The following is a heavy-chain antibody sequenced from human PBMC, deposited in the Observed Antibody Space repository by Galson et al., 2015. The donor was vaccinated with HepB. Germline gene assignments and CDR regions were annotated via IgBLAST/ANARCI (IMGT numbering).Heavy chain of an antibody. CDR2: ISYDGSNE. Sequence: SLRLSCAASGFTFSSYVMLWVRQAPGKGLEWVTLISYDGSNEYHAESVKGRFTISRDNSKNTLYLQINSLRPEDTAVYYCARERGTMIGDYWGQGTLVIVSS. CDR3: ARERGTMIGDY. CDR1: GFTFSSYV. J-gene: IGHJ4*02. V-gene: IGHV3-30*14. D-gene: IGHD3-22*01.